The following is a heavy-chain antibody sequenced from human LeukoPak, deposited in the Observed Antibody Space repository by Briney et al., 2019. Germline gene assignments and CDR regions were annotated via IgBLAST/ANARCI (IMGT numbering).Heavy chain of an antibody. CDR2: INPDGSIT. CDR1: GFTFSSSW. Sequence: PVGSLRLSCAASGFTFSSSWMHWVRQAPGKGLVWVSRINPDGSITSHADSVKGRFPISRDNAKNTVYLQMNSLRAEDTAVYYCARGVGGDRDYWGQGTLVTVST. D-gene: IGHD2-21*02. J-gene: IGHJ4*02. CDR3: ARGVGGDRDY. V-gene: IGHV3-74*01.